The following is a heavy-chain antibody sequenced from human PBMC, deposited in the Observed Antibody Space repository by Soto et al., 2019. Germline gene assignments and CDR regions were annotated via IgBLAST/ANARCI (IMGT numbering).Heavy chain of an antibody. J-gene: IGHJ3*02. CDR1: GGSVSSGSYY. CDR2: IYYSGST. Sequence: SETLSLTCTVSGGSVSSGSYYWSWIRQPPGKGLEWIGYIYYSGSTNYNPSLKSRVTISVDTSKKQFSLKLSSVTAADTAVYYCARVWGGAFDIWGQGTMVTVSS. D-gene: IGHD3-10*01. V-gene: IGHV4-61*01. CDR3: ARVWGGAFDI.